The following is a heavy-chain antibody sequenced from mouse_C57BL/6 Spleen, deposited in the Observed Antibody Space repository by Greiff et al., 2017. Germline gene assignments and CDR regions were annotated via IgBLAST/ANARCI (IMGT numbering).Heavy chain of an antibody. J-gene: IGHJ2*01. D-gene: IGHD1-1*02. CDR2: IYPGSGNT. CDR1: GYSFTSYY. CDR3: AREVGGYCFDY. V-gene: IGHV1-66*01. Sequence: QVQLQQSGPELVKPGASVKISCKASGYSFTSYYIHWVKQRPGQGLEWIGWIYPGSGNTKYNEKFKGKATLTADTSSSTAYMQLSSLTSEDSAVYYCAREVGGYCFDYWGQGTTLTVSS.